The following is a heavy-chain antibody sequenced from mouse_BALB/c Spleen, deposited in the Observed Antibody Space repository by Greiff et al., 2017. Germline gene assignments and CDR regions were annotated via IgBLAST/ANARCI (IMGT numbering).Heavy chain of an antibody. Sequence: QVQLQQSGAELVRPGVSVKLSCKGSGYTFTDYAMHWVKQSHAKSLEWFVVISTYYGDASYNQKFKGKATMTVDKSSSTAYMELARLTSEDSAIYYSARTYDYDGGGFGYWGQGTLVTVSA. CDR1: GYTFTDYA. J-gene: IGHJ3*01. V-gene: IGHV1S137*01. CDR3: ARTYDYDGGGFGY. CDR2: ISTYYGDA. D-gene: IGHD2-4*01.